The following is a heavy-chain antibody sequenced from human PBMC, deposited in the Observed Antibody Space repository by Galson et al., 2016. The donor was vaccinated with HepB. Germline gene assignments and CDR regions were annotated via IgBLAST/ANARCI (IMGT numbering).Heavy chain of an antibody. D-gene: IGHD5-18*01. Sequence: SETLSLTCTVSGGSINSYSWSWIRQPPGKGLEWIGYIYWTGSTNYNPSLKSRVTISVDTPTNQFSLKLTSVTAADTAVYYCAGDRRPAVVRSAPGYYGMDVWGQGTTVTVSS. V-gene: IGHV4-59*01. J-gene: IGHJ6*02. CDR3: AGDRRPAVVRSAPGYYGMDV. CDR2: IYWTGST. CDR1: GGSINSYS.